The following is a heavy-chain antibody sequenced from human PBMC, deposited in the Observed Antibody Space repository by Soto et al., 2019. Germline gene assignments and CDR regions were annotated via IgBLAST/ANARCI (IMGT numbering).Heavy chain of an antibody. D-gene: IGHD3-3*01. CDR3: ARDSESIFGVVIIEMGYYYHGMDV. CDR2: ISAYNGNT. Sequence: GASVKVSCKASGYTFTSYGISWVRQAPGQGLEWMGWISAYNGNTNYAQKLQGRVTMTTDTSTSTAYMELRSLRSDDTAVYYCARDSESIFGVVIIEMGYYYHGMDVWGQGTTVTVSS. V-gene: IGHV1-18*01. CDR1: GYTFTSYG. J-gene: IGHJ6*02.